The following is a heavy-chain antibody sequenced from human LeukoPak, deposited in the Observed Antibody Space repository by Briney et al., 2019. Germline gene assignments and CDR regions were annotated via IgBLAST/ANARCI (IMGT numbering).Heavy chain of an antibody. J-gene: IGHJ3*02. CDR2: IWYDGSYK. Sequence: GRSLRLSCSASGFAFSNYGVHWVRQAPGKGLEGVAVIWYDGSYKYYADSVKGRFTISRDNSKNTLYLQMNSLRAEDTAVYYCAREYFYDSSGYSDAFDIWGQGTMVTVSS. CDR1: GFAFSNYG. V-gene: IGHV3-33*01. D-gene: IGHD3-22*01. CDR3: AREYFYDSSGYSDAFDI.